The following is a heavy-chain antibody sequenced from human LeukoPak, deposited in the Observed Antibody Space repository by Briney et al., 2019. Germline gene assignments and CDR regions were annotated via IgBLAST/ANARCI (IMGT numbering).Heavy chain of an antibody. Sequence: PGGSLRLSCAASGFTFSDYYMSWIRQAPGKGLEWVSYISSSGSTIYYADSVKGRFTISRDNAKNSLYLQMNSLRAEDTAVYYCASEADFWSGYFDYWGQGTLVTVSS. D-gene: IGHD3-3*01. CDR3: ASEADFWSGYFDY. V-gene: IGHV3-11*04. J-gene: IGHJ4*02. CDR2: ISSSGSTI. CDR1: GFTFSDYY.